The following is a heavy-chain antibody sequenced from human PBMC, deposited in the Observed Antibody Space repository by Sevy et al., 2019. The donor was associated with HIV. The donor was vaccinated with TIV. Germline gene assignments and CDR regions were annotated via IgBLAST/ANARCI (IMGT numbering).Heavy chain of an antibody. Sequence: GGSLRLSCAASGLYFSNACMSWVRQAPGKGLEWVGRVKSKTDGETTEYGAPVKDRFTISRDDSKRTVFLQMNSLKIADTGVYYCITGSLGDPTAAWGQGTLVTVSS. V-gene: IGHV3-15*01. CDR3: ITGSLGDPTAA. CDR1: GLYFSNAC. D-gene: IGHD2-21*02. CDR2: VKSKTDGETT. J-gene: IGHJ5*02.